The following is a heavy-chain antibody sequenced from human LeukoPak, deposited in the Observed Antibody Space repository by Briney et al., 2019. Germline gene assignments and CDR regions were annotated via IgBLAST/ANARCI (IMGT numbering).Heavy chain of an antibody. Sequence: GGSLRLSCAASGFAFADYAMHWVRQIPGKGLECVAHIHADGGRTFYADSVKGRFTVSRDNGKNSLFLQMDSLTSDDTALYYCSTWAFYHGLDVWGQGATVIVPS. CDR1: GFAFADYA. D-gene: IGHD2/OR15-2a*01. CDR2: IHADGGRT. V-gene: IGHV3-43*02. CDR3: STWAFYHGLDV. J-gene: IGHJ6*02.